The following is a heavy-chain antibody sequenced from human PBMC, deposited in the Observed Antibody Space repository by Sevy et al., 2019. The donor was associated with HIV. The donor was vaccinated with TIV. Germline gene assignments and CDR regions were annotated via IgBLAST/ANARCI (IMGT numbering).Heavy chain of an antibody. J-gene: IGHJ6*02. CDR2: INHSGST. D-gene: IGHD3-22*01. V-gene: IGHV4-34*01. Sequence: SETLSLTCAVYGGSFSGYYWSWIRQPPGKGLEWIGEINHSGSTNYNPSLKSRVTISVDTSKNQFSLKLSSVTAADTAVYYCARGEYYYDRSGYGSYYYYGMDVWGQRTTVTVSS. CDR1: GGSFSGYY. CDR3: ARGEYYYDRSGYGSYYYYGMDV.